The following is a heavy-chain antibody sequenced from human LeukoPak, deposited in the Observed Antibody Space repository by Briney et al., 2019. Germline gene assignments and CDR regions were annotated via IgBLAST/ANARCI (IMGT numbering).Heavy chain of an antibody. J-gene: IGHJ4*02. D-gene: IGHD1-26*01. CDR3: ATTTIRLGY. CDR2: IYYSGST. Sequence: PSETLSLTCTVSGGSISSSSYYWGWIRQPPGKGLEWIGSIYYSGSTYYNPSLKSRVTISVDTSKNQFSLKLSSVTAADTAVYYCATTTIRLGYWGQGTLVTVSS. V-gene: IGHV4-39*01. CDR1: GGSISSSSYY.